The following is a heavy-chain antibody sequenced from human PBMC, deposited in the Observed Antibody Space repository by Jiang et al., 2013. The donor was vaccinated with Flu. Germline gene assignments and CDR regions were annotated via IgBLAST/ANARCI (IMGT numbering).Heavy chain of an antibody. D-gene: IGHD6-6*01. Sequence: TFTSYAMHWVRQAPGQRLEWMGWINAGNGNTKYSQKFQGRVTITRDTSASTAYMELSSLRSEDTAVYYCARGWSSSSMDVWGQGTTVTVSS. V-gene: IGHV1-3*01. CDR2: INAGNGNT. CDR3: ARGWSSSSMDV. CDR1: TFTSYA. J-gene: IGHJ6*02.